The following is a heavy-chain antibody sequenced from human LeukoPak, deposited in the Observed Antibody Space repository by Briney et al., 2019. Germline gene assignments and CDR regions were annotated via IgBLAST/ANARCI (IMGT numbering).Heavy chain of an antibody. J-gene: IGHJ4*02. CDR3: AKDREVTSHLPYYFDY. D-gene: IGHD2-21*02. V-gene: IGHV3-23*01. CDR2: ISGSGGST. Sequence: PGGSLRLSCAASGFTFSSYAMSWVRQAPGKGLEWVSAISGSGGSTYYADSVKGRFTISRDNSKSTLYLQMNSLRAEDTAVYYCAKDREVTSHLPYYFDYWGQGTLVTVSS. CDR1: GFTFSSYA.